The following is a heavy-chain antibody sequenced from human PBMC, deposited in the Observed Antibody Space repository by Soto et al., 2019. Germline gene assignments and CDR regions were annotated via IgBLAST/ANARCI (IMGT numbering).Heavy chain of an antibody. Sequence: GGSLRLSCAASGFKFSNYAMSWVRQAPGKGPEWVSFITSRGNGTYYADSVKGRFTISRDNSKNTLYVQMNNLRAEDTAKYYCAKRFFGSGSPPGEFDVWGPGTMVTVSS. D-gene: IGHD3-10*01. CDR1: GFKFSNYA. V-gene: IGHV3-23*05. CDR2: ITSRGNGT. CDR3: AKRFFGSGSPPGEFDV. J-gene: IGHJ3*01.